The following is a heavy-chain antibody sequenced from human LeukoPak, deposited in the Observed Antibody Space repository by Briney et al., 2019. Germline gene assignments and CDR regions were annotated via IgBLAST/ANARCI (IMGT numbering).Heavy chain of an antibody. CDR3: ARDGDYVSWYFDL. CDR2: IYTSGST. Sequence: PSETLSLTCTVSGGSISRYYWSWIRQPAGKGLEWIGRIYTSGSTNYNPSLKSRVTMSVDTSKNQFSLKLSSVTAADTAVYYCARDGDYVSWYFDLWDRGTLVTVSS. D-gene: IGHD4-17*01. V-gene: IGHV4-4*07. CDR1: GGSISRYY. J-gene: IGHJ2*01.